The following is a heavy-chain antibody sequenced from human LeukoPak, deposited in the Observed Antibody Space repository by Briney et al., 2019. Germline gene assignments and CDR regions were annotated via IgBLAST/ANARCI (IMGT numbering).Heavy chain of an antibody. CDR1: GFTFGGYA. V-gene: IGHV3-49*04. CDR2: IRSKAYGGTT. CDR3: NFDRFLEWGWGYYYMDV. Sequence: PGGSLRLSCTASGFTFGGYAMSWVRQAPGKGLEWVGFIRSKAYGGTTEYAASVKGRFTISRDDSKSIAYLQMNSLKTEDTAVYYCNFDRFLEWGWGYYYMDVWGKGTTVTVSS. D-gene: IGHD3-3*01. J-gene: IGHJ6*03.